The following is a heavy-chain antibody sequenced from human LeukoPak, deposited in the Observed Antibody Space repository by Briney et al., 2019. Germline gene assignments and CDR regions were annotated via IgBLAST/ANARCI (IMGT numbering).Heavy chain of an antibody. D-gene: IGHD5-18*01. V-gene: IGHV3-43*01. CDR2: ISWDGGST. CDR3: AKDISDTAMVSDAGMDY. CDR1: GFTFDDYT. Sequence: GGSLRLSCAASGFTFDDYTMHWVRQAPGKGLEWVSLISWDGGSTYYADSVKGRFTISRDNSKNSLYLQMNGLRTEDTALYYCAKDISDTAMVSDAGMDYWGQGTLVTVSS. J-gene: IGHJ4*02.